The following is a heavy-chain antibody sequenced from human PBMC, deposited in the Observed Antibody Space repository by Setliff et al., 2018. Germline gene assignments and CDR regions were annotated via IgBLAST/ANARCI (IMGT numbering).Heavy chain of an antibody. Sequence: GASVKVSCKTSGYNFITFGISWVRQAPGQGLEWMGRISPYNGNTDYAEKFQDRITLTMDSSTSTVYMELRSLTFDDTGVFFCARGGGPNVVVTIDFDLWGQGTLVTVSS. D-gene: IGHD5-12*01. V-gene: IGHV1-18*04. CDR1: GYNFITFG. CDR3: ARGGGPNVVVTIDFDL. CDR2: ISPYNGNT. J-gene: IGHJ4*02.